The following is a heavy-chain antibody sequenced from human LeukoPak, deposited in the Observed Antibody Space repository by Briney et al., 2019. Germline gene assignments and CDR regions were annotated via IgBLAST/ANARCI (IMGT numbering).Heavy chain of an antibody. CDR2: IYYSGST. V-gene: IGHV4-39*01. CDR3: ARHGVDILTGYALYNWFDP. J-gene: IGHJ5*02. Sequence: SETLSLTCTVSGGSISSSSYYWGWIRQPPGKGLEWIGSIYYSGSTYYNPSLKSRVTISVDTSKNQFSLKLSYVTAADTAVYYCARHGVDILTGYALYNWFDPWGQGTLVTVSS. CDR1: GGSISSSSYY. D-gene: IGHD3-9*01.